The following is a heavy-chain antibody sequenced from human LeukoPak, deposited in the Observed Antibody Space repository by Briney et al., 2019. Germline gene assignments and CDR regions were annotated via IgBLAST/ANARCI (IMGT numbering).Heavy chain of an antibody. Sequence: PGRSLRLSCAASGFTFSSYWMHWVRQVPGKGLVWVSRIKTDGSNTVYADNVKGRFTISRDNAKNTLYLQMNSLRVEETAVYYCTRTYYYDSRDYFDYWGQGALVTVSS. J-gene: IGHJ4*02. CDR2: IKTDGSNT. CDR1: GFTFSSYW. D-gene: IGHD3-22*01. V-gene: IGHV3-74*01. CDR3: TRTYYYDSRDYFDY.